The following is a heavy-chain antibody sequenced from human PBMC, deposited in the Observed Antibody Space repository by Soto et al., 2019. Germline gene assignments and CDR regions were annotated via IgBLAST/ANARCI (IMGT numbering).Heavy chain of an antibody. J-gene: IGHJ5*02. D-gene: IGHD6-13*01. CDR1: GGSFSGYY. Sequence: PSETLSLTCAVYGGSFSGYYWSWIRQPPGKGLEWIGEINHSGSTNYNPSLKSRVTISVDTSKNQFSLKLSSVTAADTAVYYCARGRFTTYSSSWYDNWFDPWGQGTLVTVSS. V-gene: IGHV4-34*01. CDR3: ARGRFTTYSSSWYDNWFDP. CDR2: INHSGST.